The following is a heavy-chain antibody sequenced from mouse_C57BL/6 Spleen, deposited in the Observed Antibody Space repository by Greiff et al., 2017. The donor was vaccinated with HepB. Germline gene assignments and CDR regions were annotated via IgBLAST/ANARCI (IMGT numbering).Heavy chain of an antibody. CDR2: IYPGDGDT. CDR1: GYAFSSSW. V-gene: IGHV1-82*01. J-gene: IGHJ2*01. D-gene: IGHD4-1*01. CDR3: AREWDDYFDC. Sequence: VQLQQSGPELVKPGASVKISCKASGYAFSSSWMNWVKQRPGKGLEWIGRIYPGDGDTNYNGKFKGKATLTADKSSSTAYMQLSSLTSEDSAVYFCAREWDDYFDCWGPGTTLSVSS.